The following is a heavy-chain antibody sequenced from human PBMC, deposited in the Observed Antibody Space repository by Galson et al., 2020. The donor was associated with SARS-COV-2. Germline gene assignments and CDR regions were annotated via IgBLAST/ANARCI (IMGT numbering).Heavy chain of an antibody. V-gene: IGHV4-61*01. CDR2: IYYSGST. D-gene: IGHD5-12*01. CDR3: ARGGKRWLQLDPRPYYFDY. CDR1: GGSVSSGSYY. Sequence: SQTLSLTCTVSGGSVSSGSYYWSWIRQPPGKGLEWIGYIYYSGSTNYNPSLKSRVTISVDTSKNQFSLKLSSVTAADTAVYYCARGGKRWLQLDPRPYYFDYWGQGTLVTVSS. J-gene: IGHJ4*02.